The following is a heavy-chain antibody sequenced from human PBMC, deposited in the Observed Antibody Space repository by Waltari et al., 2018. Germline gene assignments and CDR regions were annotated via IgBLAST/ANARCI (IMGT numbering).Heavy chain of an antibody. CDR3: ARNGDYYDSSGYYCY. CDR2: ISTSGNT. Sequence: QVQLQESGPGLVKPSETLYLTCTVSGGSIRSYYWSWIPQPPGKGLEWIGYISTSGNTNYKPSLKSRVTISVDTSRNQFSLKLTSVTAADTAVYYCARNGDYYDSSGYYCYWGQGTLVTVSS. CDR1: GGSIRSYY. J-gene: IGHJ4*02. D-gene: IGHD3-22*01. V-gene: IGHV4-4*09.